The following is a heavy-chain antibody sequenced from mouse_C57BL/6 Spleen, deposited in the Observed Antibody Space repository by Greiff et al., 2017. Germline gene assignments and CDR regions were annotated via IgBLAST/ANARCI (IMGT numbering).Heavy chain of an antibody. CDR3: ARWGSRPYFDY. J-gene: IGHJ2*01. D-gene: IGHD1-1*01. V-gene: IGHV1-80*01. CDR1: GYAFSSYW. CDR2: IYPGDGDT. Sequence: VKLMESGAELVKPGASVKISCKASGYAFSSYWMNWVKQRPGKGLEWIGQIYPGDGDTNYNGKFKGKATLTADKSTSTPYMQLSSLTSEASAVYFCARWGSRPYFDYWGQGTTLTVSS.